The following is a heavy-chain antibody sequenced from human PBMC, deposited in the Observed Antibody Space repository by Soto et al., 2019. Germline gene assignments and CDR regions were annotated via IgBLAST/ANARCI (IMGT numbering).Heavy chain of an antibody. Sequence: SETLSLTCAVSGGSISSSNWRSCVRQPPGKGLEWIGEIYHSGSTNYNPSLKSRVTISVDKSKNQFSLKLSSVTAADTAVYYCARLWGGKPLRFLEWLSPIYFDYWGQGTLVTVSS. J-gene: IGHJ4*02. CDR2: IYHSGST. V-gene: IGHV4-4*02. CDR1: GGSISSSNW. D-gene: IGHD3-3*01. CDR3: ARLWGGKPLRFLEWLSPIYFDY.